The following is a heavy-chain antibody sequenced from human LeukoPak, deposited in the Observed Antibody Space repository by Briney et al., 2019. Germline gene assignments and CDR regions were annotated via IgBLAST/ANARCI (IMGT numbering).Heavy chain of an antibody. CDR2: IYYIGST. J-gene: IGHJ4*02. D-gene: IGHD3-10*01. V-gene: IGHV4-30-4*01. Sequence: PSETLSLTCAVSGGSLSSGDFYWSWIRQPPGKGLEYIGYIYYIGSTYYNPSLKSRVTISVDTSKNQFSLNLSSVTAADTAVYYCVSFSDVVGGVNWGQGTLVTVSS. CDR3: VSFSDVVGGVN. CDR1: GGSLSSGDFY.